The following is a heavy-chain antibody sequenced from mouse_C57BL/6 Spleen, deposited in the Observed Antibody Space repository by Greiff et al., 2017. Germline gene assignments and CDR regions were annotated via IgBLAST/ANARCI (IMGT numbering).Heavy chain of an antibody. V-gene: IGHV1-82*01. J-gene: IGHJ4*01. CDR1: GYAFSSSW. CDR2: ICPGDGDT. D-gene: IGHD3-1*01. CDR3: ARAHIGAMDY. Sequence: VQLQQSGPELVKPGASVKISCKASGYAFSSSWMNWVKQRPGKGLEWIGRICPGDGDTNYTGKFKGKATLTADNYSSTAYLQLSSLTSEYSAVYFFARAHIGAMDYWGQGTSVTVSS.